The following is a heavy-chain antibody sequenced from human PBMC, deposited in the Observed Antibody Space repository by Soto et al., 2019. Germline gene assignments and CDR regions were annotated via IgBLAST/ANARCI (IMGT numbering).Heavy chain of an antibody. Sequence: PXETLSLTCTVSGCSMSSGGYYWSWIRQHPGKGLEWIGYIYYSGSTYYNPSLKSRVTISVDTSKNQFSLKLSSVTAADTAVYYCARDRRDGYNSPRSSYYYYYGMDVWGQGNTVTVSS. CDR1: GCSMSSGGYY. J-gene: IGHJ6*02. V-gene: IGHV4-31*03. D-gene: IGHD5-12*01. CDR3: ARDRRDGYNSPRSSYYYYYGMDV. CDR2: IYYSGST.